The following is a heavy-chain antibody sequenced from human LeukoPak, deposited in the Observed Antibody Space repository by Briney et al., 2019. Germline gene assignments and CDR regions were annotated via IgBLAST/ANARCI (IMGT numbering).Heavy chain of an antibody. J-gene: IGHJ3*02. D-gene: IGHD6-19*01. CDR2: ISAYNGNT. V-gene: IGHV1-18*01. Sequence: ASVKVSCKASGYTFTSYGISWVRQAPGQGLEWMGWISAYNGNTNYAQKLQGRVTMTTDTSTSTAYMELRSLRSDDTAVYYCARGAQRNIAVAGVDAFDIWGQGTMVTVSS. CDR1: GYTFTSYG. CDR3: ARGAQRNIAVAGVDAFDI.